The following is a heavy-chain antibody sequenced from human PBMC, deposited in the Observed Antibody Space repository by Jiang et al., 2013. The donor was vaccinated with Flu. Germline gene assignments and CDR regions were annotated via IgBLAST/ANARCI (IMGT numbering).Heavy chain of an antibody. CDR2: INPSGGST. V-gene: IGHV1-46*01. Sequence: QSGAEVKKPGASVKVSCKASGYTFTSYYMHWVRQAPGQGLEWMGIINPSGGSTSYAQKFQGRVTMTRDTSTSTVYMELSSLRSEDTAVYYCATRYSTPLGRAPVRAWGQGTLVTVSS. J-gene: IGHJ4*02. CDR3: ATRYSTPLGRAPVRA. D-gene: IGHD4-11*01. CDR1: GYTFTSYY.